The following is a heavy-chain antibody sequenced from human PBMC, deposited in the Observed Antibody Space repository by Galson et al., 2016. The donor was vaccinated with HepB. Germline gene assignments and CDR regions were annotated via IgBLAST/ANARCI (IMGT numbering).Heavy chain of an antibody. J-gene: IGHJ4*02. CDR3: ARGADSGYDLGDY. CDR2: INPTGGNFT. CDR1: GYTFSFYY. V-gene: IGHV1-46*01. D-gene: IGHD5-12*01. Sequence: SVKVSCKASGYTFSFYYVHWVRQAPGQGLEWMGIINPTGGNFTSYAQKFQGRVTMTRDTSTSTVYMELSSLRSEDTAVYYCARGADSGYDLGDYWGQGTLVTVSS.